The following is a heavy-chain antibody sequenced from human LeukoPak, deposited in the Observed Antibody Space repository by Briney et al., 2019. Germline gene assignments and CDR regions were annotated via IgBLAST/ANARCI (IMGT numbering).Heavy chain of an antibody. J-gene: IGHJ3*02. CDR3: ARAHSSSWYLGPFDI. D-gene: IGHD6-13*01. CDR2: IYYSGST. V-gene: IGHV4-39*07. CDR1: GGSISSSSYY. Sequence: PSETLSLTCTVSGGSISSSSYYWGWIRQPPGKGLEWIGSIYYSGSTYYNPSLKSRVTISVDTSKNQFSLKLSSVTAADTAVYYCARAHSSSWYLGPFDIWGQGTMVTVSS.